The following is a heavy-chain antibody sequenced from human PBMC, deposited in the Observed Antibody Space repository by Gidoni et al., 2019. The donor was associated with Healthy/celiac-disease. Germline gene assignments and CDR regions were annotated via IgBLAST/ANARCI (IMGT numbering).Heavy chain of an antibody. CDR2: ISWNSGSI. J-gene: IGHJ4*02. D-gene: IGHD6-13*01. CDR3: AKDITAPEPYSSSWYGGFDY. V-gene: IGHV3-9*01. Sequence: EVQLVESGGGLVQPGRSLRLSCAASGFTFDDYAMQWVRQAPGKGLEWVSGISWNSGSIGYADSVKGRFTISRDNAKNSLYLQMNSLRAEDTALYYCAKDITAPEPYSSSWYGGFDYWGQGTLVTVSS. CDR1: GFTFDDYA.